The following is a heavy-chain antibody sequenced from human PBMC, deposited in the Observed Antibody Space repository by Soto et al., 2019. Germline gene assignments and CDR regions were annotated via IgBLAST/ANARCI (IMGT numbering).Heavy chain of an antibody. Sequence: QVQLVQSGAEVKKPGASVKVSCKASGYTFTSYGIIWVRQAPGQGLEWMGWISAYNCNTNYSQKLQGRVTMTTDTYTSTAYVELRSLRADDTAVYYCASREGGLCSGGSCYSLDDHYGMDVWGQGSTFTVSS. V-gene: IGHV1-18*01. J-gene: IGHJ6*02. CDR3: ASREGGLCSGGSCYSLDDHYGMDV. D-gene: IGHD2-15*01. CDR2: ISAYNCNT. CDR1: GYTFTSYG.